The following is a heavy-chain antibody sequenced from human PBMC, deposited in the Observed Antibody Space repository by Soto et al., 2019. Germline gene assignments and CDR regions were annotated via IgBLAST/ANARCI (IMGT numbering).Heavy chain of an antibody. Sequence: NPSETLSLTCTVSGGSISSSSYYWGWIRQPPGKGLEWIGSIYYSGSTYYNPSLKSRVTISVDTSKNQFSLKLSSVTAADTAVYYCARGYCSGGSCYPDSLWGQGTLVTVSS. CDR3: ARGYCSGGSCYPDSL. D-gene: IGHD2-15*01. CDR2: IYYSGST. CDR1: GGSISSSSYY. V-gene: IGHV4-39*01. J-gene: IGHJ4*02.